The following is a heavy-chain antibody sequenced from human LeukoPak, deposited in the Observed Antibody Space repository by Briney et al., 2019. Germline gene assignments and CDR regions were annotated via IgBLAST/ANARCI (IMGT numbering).Heavy chain of an antibody. Sequence: GGSLRLSCAASGFTLSSYDMHWVRQATGKGLEWVSASGSAGDTYYPGSVKGQFTISRESAKNSLYLQMNSLTAGDTAVYYCARGGWSHNNWYFDLWGRGTLVTVSS. V-gene: IGHV3-13*04. D-gene: IGHD6-19*01. J-gene: IGHJ2*01. CDR2: SGSAGDT. CDR3: ARGGWSHNNWYFDL. CDR1: GFTLSSYD.